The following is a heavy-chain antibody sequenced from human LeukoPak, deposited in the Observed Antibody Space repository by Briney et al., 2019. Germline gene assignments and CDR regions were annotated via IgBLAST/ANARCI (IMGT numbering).Heavy chain of an antibody. CDR2: IYYSGST. D-gene: IGHD6-19*01. V-gene: IGHV4-39*01. CDR3: ARLPGIAVAGPEFDY. J-gene: IGHJ4*02. CDR1: GGSISSSSYY. Sequence: KPSETLSLTCTVSGGSISSSSYYWGWIRQRPEKGLEWIGSIYYSGSTYYNPSLKSRVTISVDTSKNQFSLKLSSVTAADTAVYYCARLPGIAVAGPEFDYWGQGTLVTVSS.